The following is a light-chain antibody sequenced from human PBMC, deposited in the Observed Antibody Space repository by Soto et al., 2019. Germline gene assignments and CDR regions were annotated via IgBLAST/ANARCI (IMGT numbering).Light chain of an antibody. CDR1: QSISSF. Sequence: DIQMTQSPPSLSSSVLDRFTITCLANQSISSFFNWYQQKPGKAPKVLIYAASSLQSGVPSRFSGSGSGTEFTLTITSLQPEDFATYYCQQTYSVPLTFGGGTKVDIK. J-gene: IGKJ4*01. V-gene: IGKV1-39*01. CDR3: QQTYSVPLT. CDR2: AAS.